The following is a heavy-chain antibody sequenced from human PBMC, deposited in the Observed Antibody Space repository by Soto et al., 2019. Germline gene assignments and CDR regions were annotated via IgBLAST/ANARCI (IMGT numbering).Heavy chain of an antibody. J-gene: IGHJ4*02. CDR3: AKRPASIITFDY. CDR2: ISGNGGST. D-gene: IGHD2-2*01. V-gene: IGHV3-23*01. CDR1: GFTFSNYA. Sequence: GGSMRLSCAAAGFTFSNYARSWVRQAPGKGLEWVSTISGNGGSTYYADSVKGRFTISRDNSKNMLFLQINSLRDDDSAVYYCAKRPASIITFDYWGQGTPVTVSS.